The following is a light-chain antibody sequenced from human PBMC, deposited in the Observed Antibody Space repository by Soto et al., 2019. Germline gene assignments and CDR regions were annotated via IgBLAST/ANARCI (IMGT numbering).Light chain of an antibody. J-gene: IGLJ1*01. CDR3: GSSAGGFSFV. CDR2: DVT. V-gene: IGLV2-11*01. Sequence: QSVLTQPRSVSGSPGQSVTISCTGPRSDIGAYNYVSWYQQHPGKAPKLIIYDVTERPSGVPDRFSGSKSGSTASLPISGLHPEDEADYYCGSSAGGFSFVVGTGTKLTVL. CDR1: RSDIGAYNY.